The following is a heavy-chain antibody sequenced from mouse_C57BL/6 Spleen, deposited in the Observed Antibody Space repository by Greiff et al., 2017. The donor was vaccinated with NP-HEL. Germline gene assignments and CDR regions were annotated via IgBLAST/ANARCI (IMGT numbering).Heavy chain of an antibody. V-gene: IGHV6-6*01. D-gene: IGHD6-1*01. Sequence: EVQLVESGGGLVQPGGSMKLSCAASGFTFSDAWMDWVRQSPEKGLEWVAEIRNKANNHAAYYAESVKGRFTISRDACKSSVYLQRNSLRAEDTGMYYGTRGPRLPFDYWGQGTTLTVSS. CDR2: IRNKANNHAA. CDR1: GFTFSDAW. J-gene: IGHJ2*01. CDR3: TRGPRLPFDY.